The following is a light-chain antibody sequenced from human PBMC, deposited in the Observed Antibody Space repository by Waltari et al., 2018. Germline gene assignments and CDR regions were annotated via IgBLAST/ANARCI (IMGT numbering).Light chain of an antibody. CDR2: EVT. CDR3: SSRTSSSTVI. V-gene: IGLV2-18*02. J-gene: IGLJ2*01. CDR1: SSDVGSYDR. Sequence: QSALTQPPSVSGSPGQSVTISCPGTSSDVGSYDRFSWYQQPPGTAPKLIIYEVTNRPSGVPDRFSGSKSGHTASLIISGLQAEDEADYYCSSRTSSSTVIFGGGTKLTVL.